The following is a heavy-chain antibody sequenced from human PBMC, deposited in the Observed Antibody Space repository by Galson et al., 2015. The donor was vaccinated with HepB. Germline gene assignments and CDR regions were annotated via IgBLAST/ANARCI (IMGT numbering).Heavy chain of an antibody. Sequence: SLRLSCAASGFTFNDYYMTWIRQSPEKGLEWLSFMSGGGPTIYYADSVRGRFTISRDNAKNTLYLQMDSLRADDTAIYYCAISRSVLQFFTWFDPWGQGTPVTVSS. J-gene: IGHJ5*02. CDR3: AISRSVLQFFTWFDP. CDR2: MSGGGPTI. CDR1: GFTFNDYY. D-gene: IGHD3-3*01. V-gene: IGHV3-11*01.